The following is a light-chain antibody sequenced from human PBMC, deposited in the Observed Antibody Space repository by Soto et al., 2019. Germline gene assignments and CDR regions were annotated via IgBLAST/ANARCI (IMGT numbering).Light chain of an antibody. V-gene: IGKV3-11*01. CDR1: QSVSSQ. Sequence: EIVLTQSPATLSLSPGERATLSCRASQSVSSQLAWYQHKPGQAPRLLIYDASNRATGIPDRFSGSGSGTDFTRTISSLEPEDFAVYSCAQRVWPWTVGQGTKVDIK. CDR2: DAS. CDR3: AQRVWPWT. J-gene: IGKJ1*01.